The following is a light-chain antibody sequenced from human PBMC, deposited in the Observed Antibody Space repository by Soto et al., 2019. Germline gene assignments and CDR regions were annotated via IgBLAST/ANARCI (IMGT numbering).Light chain of an antibody. CDR3: QQYGSSPWT. J-gene: IGKJ1*01. V-gene: IGKV3-20*01. CDR2: GAS. CDR1: QSVRSSY. Sequence: EIVLTQSPGTLSLSPGERATLSCRASQSVRSSYLAWYQQKPGQAPRLLIDGASSRATGIPDRFSGSGSGTDFTLTISRLEPEDFAVYYCQQYGSSPWTFGNGTKVAI.